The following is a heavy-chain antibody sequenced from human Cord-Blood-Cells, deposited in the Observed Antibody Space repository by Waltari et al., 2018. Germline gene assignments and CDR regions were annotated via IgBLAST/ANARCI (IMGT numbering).Heavy chain of an antibody. D-gene: IGHD7-27*01. V-gene: IGHV4-34*01. CDR2: INHSGST. CDR1: GGAFSGYY. J-gene: IGHJ2*01. Sequence: QVQLQQWGAGLLKPSATLSLTCAAYGGAFSGYYWSWIRQPPGKGLEWIGEINHSGSTNYNPSLKSRVTISVDTSKNQFSLKLSSVTAADTAVYYCASSGAGNWYFDLWGRGTLLTVSS. CDR3: ASSGAGNWYFDL.